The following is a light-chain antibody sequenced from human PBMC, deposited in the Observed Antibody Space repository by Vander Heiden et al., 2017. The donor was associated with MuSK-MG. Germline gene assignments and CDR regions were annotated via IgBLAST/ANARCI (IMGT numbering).Light chain of an antibody. V-gene: IGLV3-1*01. CDR3: QAWDSSTVV. J-gene: IGLJ2*01. CDR2: QDN. CDR1: KLGDNY. Sequence: SYELTQPPSVSVSPGQTASITCSGDKLGDNYACRYQQKPAQPPVLVIYQDNKRPSGIPDRFSGSTSGNTATLTISGTQAMDDDYYFCQAWDSSTVVFGGGTKLTVL.